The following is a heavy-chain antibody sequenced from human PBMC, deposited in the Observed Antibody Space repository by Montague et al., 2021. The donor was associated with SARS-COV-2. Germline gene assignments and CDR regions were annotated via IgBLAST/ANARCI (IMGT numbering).Heavy chain of an antibody. Sequence: SETLSLTCAVYGGSFHIFSWGWIRQSPGKGLEWIGEVDHSGNTKYNPSLKIRVTISVDTSKNQFSLNLTSVTASDTAIYYCARGSRAVQITPGFRYWGQGTQVAVSS. D-gene: IGHD5-24*01. CDR1: GGSFHIFS. V-gene: IGHV4-34*01. J-gene: IGHJ4*02. CDR2: VDHSGNT. CDR3: ARGSRAVQITPGFRY.